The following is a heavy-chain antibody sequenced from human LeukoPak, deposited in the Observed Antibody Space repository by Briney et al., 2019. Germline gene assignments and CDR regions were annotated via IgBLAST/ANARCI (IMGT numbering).Heavy chain of an antibody. CDR2: ISGSDSGT. Sequence: GGSLRLSCEASGFTFSTYAKSWVRQPPGKGLQWVSGISGSDSGTYYTDSVKGRFTISRDNSKNTVYLEIDNLRAEDTAVYYCAKCMSGTGVCLNFDSWGQGILVTVSS. CDR3: AKCMSGTGVCLNFDS. J-gene: IGHJ4*02. V-gene: IGHV3-23*01. CDR1: GFTFSTYA. D-gene: IGHD2-8*02.